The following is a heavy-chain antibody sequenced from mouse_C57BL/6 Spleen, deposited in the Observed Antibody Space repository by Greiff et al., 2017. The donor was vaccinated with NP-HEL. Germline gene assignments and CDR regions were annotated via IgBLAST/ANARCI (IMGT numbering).Heavy chain of an antibody. CDR1: GFTFSDYG. Sequence: EVHLVESGGGLVKPGGSLKLSCAASGFTFSDYGMHWVRQAPEKGLEWVAYISRGSSTIYYADTVKGRFTISRDNAKNTLFLQMTSLRSEDTAMYYCARLGAMDYWGQGTSVTVSS. V-gene: IGHV5-17*01. CDR2: ISRGSSTI. J-gene: IGHJ4*01. CDR3: ARLGAMDY.